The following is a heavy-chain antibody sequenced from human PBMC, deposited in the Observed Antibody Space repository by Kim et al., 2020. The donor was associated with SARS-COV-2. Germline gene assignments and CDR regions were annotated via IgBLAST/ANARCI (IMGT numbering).Heavy chain of an antibody. CDR1: GFTFNQYG. CDR2: IWYDGSNK. CDR3: ARDVAVAGTYSGTYAVDF. Sequence: GGSLRLSCAASGFTFNQYGMHWVRQAPGKGLDWVAVIWYDGSNKYYADSAKGRFTISRDNSKNTLYLQMNSLRVEDTAVYYCARDVAVAGTYSGTYAVDFWGQRTQVTVSS. J-gene: IGHJ4*02. D-gene: IGHD6-19*01. V-gene: IGHV3-33*01.